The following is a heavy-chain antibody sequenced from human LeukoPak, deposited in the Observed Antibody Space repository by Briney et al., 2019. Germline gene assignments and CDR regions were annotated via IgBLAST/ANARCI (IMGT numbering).Heavy chain of an antibody. D-gene: IGHD3-10*01. Sequence: SETLSLTCAVYGGSFSGYYWSWIRQPPGKGLEWIGEINHSGSTNYNPSLKSRVTISVDTSKNQFSLKLSSVTAADTAVYYCARSRRSGSQSFDCWGQGTLVTVSS. CDR1: GGSFSGYY. V-gene: IGHV4-34*01. J-gene: IGHJ4*02. CDR2: INHSGST. CDR3: ARSRRSGSQSFDC.